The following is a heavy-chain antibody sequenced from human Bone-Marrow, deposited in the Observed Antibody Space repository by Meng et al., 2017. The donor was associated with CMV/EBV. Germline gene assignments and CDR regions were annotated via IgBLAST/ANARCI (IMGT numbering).Heavy chain of an antibody. Sequence: SGFTFSSYAMNWVRQAPGKGLEWVSAISGSGGSTYYADSVKGRFTISRDNSKNTLYLQMNSLRAEDTAVYYCAKDARDSSGWYYFDYWGQGTLVTVSS. J-gene: IGHJ4*02. D-gene: IGHD6-19*01. CDR3: AKDARDSSGWYYFDY. CDR2: ISGSGGST. V-gene: IGHV3-23*01. CDR1: GFTFSSYA.